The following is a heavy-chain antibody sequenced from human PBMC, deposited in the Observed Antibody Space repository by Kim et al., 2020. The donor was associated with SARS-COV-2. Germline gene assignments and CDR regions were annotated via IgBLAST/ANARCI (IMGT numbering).Heavy chain of an antibody. V-gene: IGHV1-18*01. Sequence: VSVKVSCKASGYSFTSFGITWVRQAPGQGLEWVGWISTYSGDANYAEKLQGRVTMTRDTSTTTAYVELGSLRPDDTAVYYCARGQWSQSAVDFWGQGTLLTVSS. J-gene: IGHJ4*02. CDR1: GYSFTSFG. CDR2: ISTYSGDA. CDR3: ARGQWSQSAVDF. D-gene: IGHD6-19*01.